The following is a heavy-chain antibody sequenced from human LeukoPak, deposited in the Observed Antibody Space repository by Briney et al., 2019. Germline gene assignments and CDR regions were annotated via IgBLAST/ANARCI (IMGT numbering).Heavy chain of an antibody. V-gene: IGHV1-2*02. CDR1: GYAFTGYY. J-gene: IGHJ4*02. D-gene: IGHD3-3*01. Sequence: GASVKVSCKASGYAFTGYYMHWVRQAPGQGLEWMGWINPNSGGTNYAQKFQGRVTMTRDTSISTAYKELSRLRSDDTAVYYCARVVGCDFWSGCEHFDYWGQGTLVTVSS. CDR3: ARVVGCDFWSGCEHFDY. CDR2: INPNSGGT.